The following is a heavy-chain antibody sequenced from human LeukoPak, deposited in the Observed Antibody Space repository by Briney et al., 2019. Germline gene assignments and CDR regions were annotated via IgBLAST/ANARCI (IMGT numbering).Heavy chain of an antibody. Sequence: SQTLSLTCAVSGGSISSGGYSWSWIRQPPGKGLEWIGYIYHSGSTYYNPSLKSRVTISVDRSKNQFSLKLSSVTAADTAVYYCARQYKRSYSYWGQGTLVTVSS. CDR2: IYHSGST. D-gene: IGHD3-10*01. CDR1: GGSISSGGYS. J-gene: IGHJ4*02. CDR3: ARQYKRSYSY. V-gene: IGHV4-30-2*01.